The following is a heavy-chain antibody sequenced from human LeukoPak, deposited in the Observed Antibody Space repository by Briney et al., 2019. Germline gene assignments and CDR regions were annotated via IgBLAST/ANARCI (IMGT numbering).Heavy chain of an antibody. CDR1: GFTFSSYG. V-gene: IGHV3-33*01. CDR2: IWYDGSNK. J-gene: IGHJ4*02. Sequence: GGSLRLSCAASGFTFSSYGMHWVRQAPGKGLEWVAVIWYDGSNKYYADSVKGRFTISRDNSKNTLYLQMNSLRAEDTAVYCCARDRSPTAMALGYWGQGTLVTVSS. CDR3: ARDRSPTAMALGY. D-gene: IGHD5-18*01.